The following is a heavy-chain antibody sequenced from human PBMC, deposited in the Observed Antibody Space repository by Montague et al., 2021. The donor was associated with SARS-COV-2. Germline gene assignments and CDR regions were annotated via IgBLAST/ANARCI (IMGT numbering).Heavy chain of an antibody. V-gene: IGHV4-61*05. CDR1: GASISTSTDH. J-gene: IGHJ2*01. D-gene: IGHD2-8*01. CDR3: AGLHPNGRWYLDL. Sequence: SETLSLTCSVSGASISTSTDHWAWIRQSPGKGLEWIGYIYYTGSTNYNPSLKSRVAISVDTSKNQSSLSLRSVTAADTALYYCAGLHPNGRWYLDLWGRGTLVTVSS. CDR2: IYYTGST.